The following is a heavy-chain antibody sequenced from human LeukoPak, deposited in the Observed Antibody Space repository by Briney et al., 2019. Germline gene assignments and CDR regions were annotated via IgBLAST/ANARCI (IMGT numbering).Heavy chain of an antibody. CDR3: AIENYGDYDTLWFDP. Sequence: SETLSLTCTVSGGSISSYYWSWIRQPPGKGLEWIGYIYYSGSTNYNPSLKSRVTISVDTSKNQFSLKLSSVTAADTAVYYCAIENYGDYDTLWFDPWGQGTLVTVSS. CDR1: GGSISSYY. J-gene: IGHJ5*02. V-gene: IGHV4-59*01. CDR2: IYYSGST. D-gene: IGHD4-17*01.